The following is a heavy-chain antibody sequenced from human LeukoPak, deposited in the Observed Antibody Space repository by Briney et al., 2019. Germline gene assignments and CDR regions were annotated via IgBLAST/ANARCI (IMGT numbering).Heavy chain of an antibody. CDR2: IIPIRGIA. Sequence: SVKVSCKASGGTFSSYTISWVRQAPGQGLEWMGRIIPIRGIANYAQKFQGRVTIIADKSTSTAYMALGSLRSEDTAVYYCARDPSTSHYYYDMDVWGQGTTVTVSS. V-gene: IGHV1-69*04. D-gene: IGHD2-2*01. CDR1: GGTFSSYT. J-gene: IGHJ6*02. CDR3: ARDPSTSHYYYDMDV.